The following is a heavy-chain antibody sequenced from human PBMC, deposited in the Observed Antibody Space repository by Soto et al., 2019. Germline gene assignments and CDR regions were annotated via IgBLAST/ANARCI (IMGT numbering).Heavy chain of an antibody. J-gene: IGHJ6*02. Sequence: GGSLRLSCAASGFIFITYWMTWVRQAPGQGLEWVANIQQDGSEKNYVDSVKGRFTISRDNAKNSLYLQMNSLRVEDTAVYYCARVSGENDFWSGYYGNYYDMDVWGQGTTVTVSS. CDR2: IQQDGSEK. CDR1: GFIFITYW. CDR3: ARVSGENDFWSGYYGNYYDMDV. D-gene: IGHD3-3*01. V-gene: IGHV3-7*01.